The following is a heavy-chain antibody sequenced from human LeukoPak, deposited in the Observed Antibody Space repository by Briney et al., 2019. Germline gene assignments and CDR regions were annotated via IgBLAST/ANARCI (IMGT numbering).Heavy chain of an antibody. CDR1: GFTVSSNY. D-gene: IGHD6-19*01. V-gene: IGHV3-53*01. CDR3: TKLKGWYGDGFFDY. J-gene: IGHJ4*02. Sequence: GGSLRLSCAASGFTVSSNYMSWVRQPAGKGLEWVSVLYSGGATFYADSVKGRFTISRDTSKNTLYLQMNDLRADDTAVYYCTKLKGWYGDGFFDYWGQGTLVTVSS. CDR2: LYSGGAT.